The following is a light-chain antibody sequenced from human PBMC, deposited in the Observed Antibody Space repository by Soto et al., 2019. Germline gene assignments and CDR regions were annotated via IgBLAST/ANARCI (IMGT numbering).Light chain of an antibody. Sequence: DSVLTQSPATRSSSPGQRSTLAYRASQDVSSHLAWYQQKPGKPPRLLIYDASNRATGVPARFSGSGSGTDFTLTISSLEPEDFAAYYCQQCSNWPPITFGQGTRLEIK. CDR2: DAS. CDR3: QQCSNWPPIT. CDR1: QDVSSH. J-gene: IGKJ5*01. V-gene: IGKV3-11*01.